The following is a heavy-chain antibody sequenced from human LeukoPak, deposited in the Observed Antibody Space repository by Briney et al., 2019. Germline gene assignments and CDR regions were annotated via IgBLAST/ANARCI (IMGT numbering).Heavy chain of an antibody. CDR1: GYTFTGYY. Sequence: ASVKVSCKASGYTFTGYYMHWVRQAPGQGLEWMGWINPNSGATNYAQKFQGRVTMTRDTSISTASMELSSLKPDDTAVYYCATNILVRDIINWFDPWGQGTLVTVSS. D-gene: IGHD3-10*01. CDR2: INPNSGAT. V-gene: IGHV1-2*02. CDR3: ATNILVRDIINWFDP. J-gene: IGHJ5*02.